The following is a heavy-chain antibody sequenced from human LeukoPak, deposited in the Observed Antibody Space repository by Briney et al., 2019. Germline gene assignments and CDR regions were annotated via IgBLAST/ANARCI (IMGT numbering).Heavy chain of an antibody. D-gene: IGHD6-19*01. J-gene: IGHJ4*02. CDR2: INPNSGGT. CDR3: ARVRVRYSSGWFDY. CDR1: GGTFSSYA. Sequence: ASVKVSCKASGGTFSSYAISWVRQAPGQGLEWMGRINPNSGGTNYAQKFQGRVTMTRDTSISTAYMELSRLRSDDTAVYYCARVRVRYSSGWFDYWGQGTLVTVSS. V-gene: IGHV1-2*06.